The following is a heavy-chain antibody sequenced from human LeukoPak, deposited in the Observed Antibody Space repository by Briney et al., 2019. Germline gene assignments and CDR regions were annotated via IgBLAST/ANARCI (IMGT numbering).Heavy chain of an antibody. Sequence: GGSLRLSCAASGFTFSSYWMTWVRQAPGKGLEWVANIKQDGSEAYYVDSVKGRFTVFRDNAKNSLYLQLNSLGAEDTAVYYCSPGYFLVPSCRASSYHCMENWGKGTTVTVSS. CDR1: GFTFSSYW. J-gene: IGHJ6*03. CDR3: SPGYFLVPSCRASSYHCMEN. D-gene: IGHD3-9*01. CDR2: IKQDGSEA. V-gene: IGHV3-7*01.